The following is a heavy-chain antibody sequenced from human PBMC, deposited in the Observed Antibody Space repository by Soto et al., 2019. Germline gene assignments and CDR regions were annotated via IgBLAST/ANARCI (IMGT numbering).Heavy chain of an antibody. CDR3: ARGTNYFDSSGYFGYFDL. J-gene: IGHJ2*01. V-gene: IGHV3-21*01. CDR1: GFTFSSYS. CDR2: ISSSSSYI. Sequence: GGSLRLSCAASGFTFSSYSMNWVRQAPGKGLEWVSSISSSSSYIYYADSVKGRFTISRDNAKNSLYLQMNSLRAEDTAVYYCARGTNYFDSSGYFGYFDLWGRGTLVTVSS. D-gene: IGHD3-22*01.